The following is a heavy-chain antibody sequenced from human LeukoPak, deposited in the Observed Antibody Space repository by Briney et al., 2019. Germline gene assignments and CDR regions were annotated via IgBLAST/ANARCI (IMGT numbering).Heavy chain of an antibody. CDR2: IIPIFGTA. D-gene: IGHD3-22*01. V-gene: IGHV1-69*06. J-gene: IGHJ4*02. CDR3: ARDPSYYDSSGNY. CDR1: GGTFSSYA. Sequence: EASVKVSCKASGGTFSSYAISWVRQAPGQGLEWMGRIIPIFGTANYAQKFQGRVTITADKSTSTAYMELSSLRSEDTAVYYCARDPSYYDSSGNYWGQGTLVTVSS.